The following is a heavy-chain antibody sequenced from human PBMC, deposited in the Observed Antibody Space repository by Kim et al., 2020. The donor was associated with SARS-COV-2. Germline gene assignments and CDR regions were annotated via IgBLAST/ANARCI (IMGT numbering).Heavy chain of an antibody. CDR2: FYYSGRN. CDR1: GGSISSGGYY. CDR3: ARDWSGGSCYY. J-gene: IGHJ6*01. V-gene: IGHV4-31*01. D-gene: IGHD2-15*01. Sequence: SETLSLTCTVSGGSISSGGYYWSWIRQHPGKGLEWIGNFYYSGRNYSNPSLKRLVTISVDTYKNQFSLKLSSVTAADTAEYYCARDWSGGSCYY.